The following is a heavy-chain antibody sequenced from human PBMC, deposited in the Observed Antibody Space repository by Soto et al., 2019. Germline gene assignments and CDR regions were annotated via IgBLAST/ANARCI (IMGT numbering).Heavy chain of an antibody. J-gene: IGHJ6*02. CDR1: GGSITSITNHY. CDR2: ISYSGHT. V-gene: IGHV4-59*08. D-gene: IGHD1-7*01. Sequence: QVRLQESGPGLVKPSETLSLTCTVSGGSITSITNHYCSWIRQPPGKGLEWIGYISYSGHTSYNPSLETRVILSLDTSKNQVSLNLASVTAADPAVYYCATQGFGTLHGLVDVWGQGTTVTVSS. CDR3: ATQGFGTLHGLVDV.